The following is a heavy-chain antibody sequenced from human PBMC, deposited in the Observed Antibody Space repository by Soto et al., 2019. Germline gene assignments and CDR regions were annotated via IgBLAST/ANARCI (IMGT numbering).Heavy chain of an antibody. CDR2: ISTYNGNT. J-gene: IGHJ6*02. CDR1: GYTFTTYD. CDR3: ARDPYHVLSVNAPILYGMDV. Sequence: QVQLVQSGAAVKKPGASVKVSCKASGYTFTTYDISWVRQAPGQGLEWMGRISTYNGNTNYPQSLQGRLTMTTETSVTTAYMELRSLRSDDTAVYYCARDPYHVLSVNAPILYGMDVWGQGTTVTVSS. D-gene: IGHD2-2*01. V-gene: IGHV1-18*01.